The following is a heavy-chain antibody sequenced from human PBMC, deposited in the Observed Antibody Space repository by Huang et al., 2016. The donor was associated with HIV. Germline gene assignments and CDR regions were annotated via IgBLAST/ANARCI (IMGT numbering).Heavy chain of an antibody. CDR1: GGSISSSSYY. J-gene: IGHJ5*01. V-gene: IGHV4-39*02. D-gene: IGHD3-16*01. CDR2: IYYSGST. Sequence: QLQLQESGPGLVKPSETLSLTCSVSGGSISSSSYYWGWIRQPPGKGLEWIGSIYYSGSTFYNPSLKRRVTISVDTSKNQFSLRLSSVTAADTAIYYCAREIMISFGGPFDSWGHGNLVTVSS. CDR3: AREIMISFGGPFDS.